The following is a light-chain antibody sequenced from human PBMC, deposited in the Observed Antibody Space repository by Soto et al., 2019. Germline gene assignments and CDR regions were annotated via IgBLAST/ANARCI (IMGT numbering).Light chain of an antibody. Sequence: EIVLTQSPGTLSLSPGERATLSCRASQSVSSSFLAWYQQKPGQAPRLLIYGASIRATGIPDRFSGSGSRTDFPLTSSRVEHEYVAVYYCQQYCSSPRTFGQGTKVEIK. CDR3: QQYCSSPRT. CDR1: QSVSSSF. J-gene: IGKJ1*01. V-gene: IGKV3-20*01. CDR2: GAS.